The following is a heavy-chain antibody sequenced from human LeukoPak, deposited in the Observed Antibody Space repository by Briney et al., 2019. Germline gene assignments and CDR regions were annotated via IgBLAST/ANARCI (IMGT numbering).Heavy chain of an antibody. Sequence: SETLSLTCAVYGVSFSGYYWSWIRQPPGKGLEWIGEINHSGSTHSIPSLKSRVTISLDTSQSQVSLKVNSVTAADTAVYFCARGGNGWYFDLWGRGTLVTVSS. D-gene: IGHD1-14*01. CDR1: GVSFSGYY. CDR2: INHSGST. J-gene: IGHJ2*01. V-gene: IGHV4-34*01. CDR3: ARGGNGWYFDL.